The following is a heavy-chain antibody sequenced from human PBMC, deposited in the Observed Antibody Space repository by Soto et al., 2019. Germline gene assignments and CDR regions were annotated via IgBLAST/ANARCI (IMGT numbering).Heavy chain of an antibody. CDR1: GFIFENFG. CDR3: AKNQGVELVPLATVDWFDP. Sequence: LRLCCAASGFIFENFGMSWVRQAPGKGLEWISSISGSGFKKYYADSVKGRFTISRDNSKSTVYLELNNLSAEDTAVYHCAKNQGVELVPLATVDWFDPWGQGSVVTVPQ. CDR2: ISGSGFKK. V-gene: IGHV3-23*01. D-gene: IGHD1-26*01. J-gene: IGHJ5*02.